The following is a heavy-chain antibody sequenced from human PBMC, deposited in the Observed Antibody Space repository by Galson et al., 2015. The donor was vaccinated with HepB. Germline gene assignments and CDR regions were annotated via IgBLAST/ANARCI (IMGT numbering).Heavy chain of an antibody. CDR1: GYTFTSYA. CDR3: ARAITMIVVVDHDAFDI. V-gene: IGHV7-4-1*02. J-gene: IGHJ3*02. Sequence: SVKVSCKASGYTFTSYAMNWVRQAPGQGLEWMGWINTNTGNPTYAQGFTGRFVFSLDTSVSTAYLQISSLKAEGTAVYYCARAITMIVVVDHDAFDIRGQGTMVTVSS. D-gene: IGHD3-22*01. CDR2: INTNTGNP.